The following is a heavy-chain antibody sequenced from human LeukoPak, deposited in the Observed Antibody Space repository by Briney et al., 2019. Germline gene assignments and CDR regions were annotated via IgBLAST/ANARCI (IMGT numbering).Heavy chain of an antibody. J-gene: IGHJ4*02. CDR3: ASSYSSSWYAGY. V-gene: IGHV3-21*04. D-gene: IGHD6-13*01. CDR2: ISSSSSYI. Sequence: PGGSLRLSCAASGFTFSSYSMNWVRQAPGKGLEWVSSISSSSSYIYYADSVKGRFTISRDNAKNSLYLQMNSLRAEDTAVYYCASSYSSSWYAGYWGQGTLVTVSS. CDR1: GFTFSSYS.